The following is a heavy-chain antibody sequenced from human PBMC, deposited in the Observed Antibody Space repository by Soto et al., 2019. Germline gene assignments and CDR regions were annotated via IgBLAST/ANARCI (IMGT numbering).Heavy chain of an antibody. CDR3: ARHGHNIYGFDV. CDR1: GGSISSGNW. Sequence: SETLSLTCAVSGGSISSGNWWSWVRQSPGKGLEWIGEMHPSGSTNYNPSLKSRVTVSMDKSRNQFSLKMYSVTAADTAVYFCARHGHNIYGFDVWGRGTTVTVSS. J-gene: IGHJ6*02. D-gene: IGHD1-1*01. CDR2: MHPSGST. V-gene: IGHV4-4*02.